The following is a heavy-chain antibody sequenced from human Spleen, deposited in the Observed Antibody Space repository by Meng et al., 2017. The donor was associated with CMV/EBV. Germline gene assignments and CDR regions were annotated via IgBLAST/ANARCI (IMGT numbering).Heavy chain of an antibody. CDR3: ARQETESYYEY. CDR2: ISNDGSSK. CDR1: GFTFSSDG. Sequence: SWAASGFTFSSDGMHWVRQAPGKGLEWVAVISNDGSSKYYGDSAEGRFTISRDNSKNTVYLQMNSLMSEDTAIYYCARQETESYYEYWGQGTLVTVSS. D-gene: IGHD2-21*02. V-gene: IGHV3-30*03. J-gene: IGHJ4*02.